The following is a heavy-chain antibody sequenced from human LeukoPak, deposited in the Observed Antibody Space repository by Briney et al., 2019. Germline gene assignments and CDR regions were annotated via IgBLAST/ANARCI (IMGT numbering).Heavy chain of an antibody. Sequence: SETLSLTYTVSGGSISSGGYYWSWIRQHPGKGLEWIGYIYYSGSTYYNPSLKSRVTISVDTSKNQFSLKLSSVTAADTAVYYCARVSVAGYFDYWGQGTLVTVSS. CDR2: IYYSGST. J-gene: IGHJ4*02. D-gene: IGHD2-15*01. CDR1: GGSISSGGYY. V-gene: IGHV4-31*03. CDR3: ARVSVAGYFDY.